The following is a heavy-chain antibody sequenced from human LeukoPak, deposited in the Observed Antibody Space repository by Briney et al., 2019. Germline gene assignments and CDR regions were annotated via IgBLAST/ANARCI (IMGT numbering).Heavy chain of an antibody. CDR2: ISYDGSNK. J-gene: IGHJ4*02. Sequence: GGSLRLSCAASGFTFSSYGMHWVRQAPGKGLEWVAVISYDGSNKYYADSVKGRFTISRDNSKNTLYLHMNSLRAEDTAVYYCAKDSRLQTFDYWGQGTLVTVSS. CDR1: GFTFSSYG. D-gene: IGHD4-11*01. CDR3: AKDSRLQTFDY. V-gene: IGHV3-30*18.